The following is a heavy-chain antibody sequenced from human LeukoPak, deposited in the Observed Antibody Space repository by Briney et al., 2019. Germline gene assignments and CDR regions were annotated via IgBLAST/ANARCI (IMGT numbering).Heavy chain of an antibody. Sequence: SETLSLTCTVSGGSTSSYYWSWIRQPPGKGLEWIGYIYYSGSTNYNPSLKSRVTISVDTSKNQFSLKLSSVTAADTAVYYCARLNNWYFDYWGQGTLVTVSS. D-gene: IGHD1-20*01. V-gene: IGHV4-59*08. J-gene: IGHJ4*02. CDR3: ARLNNWYFDY. CDR2: IYYSGST. CDR1: GGSTSSYY.